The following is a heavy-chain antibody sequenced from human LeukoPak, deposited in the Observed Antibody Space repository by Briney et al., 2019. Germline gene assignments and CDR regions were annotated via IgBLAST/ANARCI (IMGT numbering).Heavy chain of an antibody. V-gene: IGHV3-23*01. CDR3: AKNLYCGGGSCYPSALGMDV. D-gene: IGHD2-15*01. Sequence: GGSLRLSCVGSGFTFRSHAMSWVRQAPEKGLEFVSGIYENGGTTYYADSVKGRFSISRDNSKNTLYLQMNSLRAEDTAVYYYAKNLYCGGGSCYPSALGMDVWGQGTTVTVSS. CDR2: IYENGGTT. CDR1: GFTFRSHA. J-gene: IGHJ6*02.